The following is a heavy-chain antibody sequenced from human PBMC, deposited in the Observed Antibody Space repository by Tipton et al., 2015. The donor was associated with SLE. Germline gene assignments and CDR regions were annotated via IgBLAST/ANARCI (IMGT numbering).Heavy chain of an antibody. D-gene: IGHD6-6*01. CDR1: GFTFSSYG. V-gene: IGHV3-33*08. J-gene: IGHJ6*02. Sequence: SLRLSCAASGFTFSSYGMHWVRQAPGKGLEWVAVIWYDGSNKYYADSVKGRFTISRDNSKNTLYLQMNSLRAEDTAVYYCASELVPAYGMDVWGQGTTVTVSS. CDR3: ASELVPAYGMDV. CDR2: IWYDGSNK.